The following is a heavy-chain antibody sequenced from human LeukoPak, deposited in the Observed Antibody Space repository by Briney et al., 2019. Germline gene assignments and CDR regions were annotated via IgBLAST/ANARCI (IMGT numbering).Heavy chain of an antibody. CDR1: GYTFTSYG. D-gene: IGHD3-3*01. V-gene: IGHV1-18*01. Sequence: GASVKFSCTASGYTFTSYGISWVRQAPGQGLEWMGWISAYNGNTNYAQKLQGRVTMTTDTSTSTAYMELRTLRSDDTAVYYCARASVTIFGVVNNFDYWGQGTLVTVSS. J-gene: IGHJ4*02. CDR3: ARASVTIFGVVNNFDY. CDR2: ISAYNGNT.